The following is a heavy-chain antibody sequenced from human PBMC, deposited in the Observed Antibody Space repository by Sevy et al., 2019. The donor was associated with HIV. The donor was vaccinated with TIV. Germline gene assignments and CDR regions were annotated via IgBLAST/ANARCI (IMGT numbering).Heavy chain of an antibody. CDR3: ARHEEPHYYHYYGMDV. CDR2: IRSKANSFAT. V-gene: IGHV3-73*01. Sequence: GGSLRLSCAASGFTFSGSAMHWVRQASGKGLEWVGRIRSKANSFATAYAASVTGRFTISRDDSKNTAYLQMNSLKTEDTAVYYCARHEEPHYYHYYGMDVWGQGTTVTVSS. J-gene: IGHJ6*02. D-gene: IGHD1-1*01. CDR1: GFTFSGSA.